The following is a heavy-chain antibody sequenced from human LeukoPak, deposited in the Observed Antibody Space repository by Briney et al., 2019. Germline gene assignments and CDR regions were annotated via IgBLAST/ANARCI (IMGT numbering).Heavy chain of an antibody. Sequence: SETLSFTCTVSGGSISSYYWSWIRQPAGKGLEWIGRIYTSGSTNYNPSLKSRVTMSVDTSKNQFSLKLSSVTAADTAVYYCARDSSSWYGYYYYYYMDVWGKGTTVTVSS. CDR3: ARDSSSWYGYYYYYYMDV. J-gene: IGHJ6*03. V-gene: IGHV4-4*07. D-gene: IGHD6-13*01. CDR2: IYTSGST. CDR1: GGSISSYY.